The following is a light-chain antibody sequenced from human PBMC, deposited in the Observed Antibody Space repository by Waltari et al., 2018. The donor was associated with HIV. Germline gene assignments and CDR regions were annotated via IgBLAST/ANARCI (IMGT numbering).Light chain of an antibody. CDR1: QSVSSS. Sequence: ELVLTQSPATLSLSPGARATLSCRASQSVSSSLAWYQQKPGQAPRLLIFDASNRATGIPARFSGSGSGTDFTLTISSLEPEDFAVYYCQQRSNWPITFGQGTRLEIK. CDR3: QQRSNWPIT. J-gene: IGKJ5*01. V-gene: IGKV3-11*01. CDR2: DAS.